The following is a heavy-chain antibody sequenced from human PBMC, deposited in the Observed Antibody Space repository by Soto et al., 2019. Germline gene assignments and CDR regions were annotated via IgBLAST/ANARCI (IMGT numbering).Heavy chain of an antibody. CDR2: ISYDGSNK. D-gene: IGHD3-22*01. V-gene: IGHV3-30-3*01. J-gene: IGHJ4*02. CDR1: GFTFSSYA. Sequence: GGSLRLSCAASGFTFSSYAMHWVRQAPGKGLEWVAVISYDGSNKYYADSVKGRFTISRDNSKNTLYLQMNSLRVEDTAVYYYAKDNRESSGYYYRVIDHWGQGTLVTVSS. CDR3: AKDNRESSGYYYRVIDH.